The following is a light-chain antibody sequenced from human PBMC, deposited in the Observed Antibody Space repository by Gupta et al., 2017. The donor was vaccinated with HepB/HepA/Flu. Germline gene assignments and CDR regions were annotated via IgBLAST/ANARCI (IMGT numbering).Light chain of an antibody. J-gene: IGKJ2*04. V-gene: IGKV4-1*01. Sequence: DIVMTQSPDSLAVSLGERATINCKSSQSVLYSSNNKNYLAWYQKKPGQPPKLLIYWASTRESGVPDRCSGSGSGTDFTLTISSLQAEDVAVYYCQQYYSTPCSFGQGTKLEIK. CDR2: WAS. CDR1: QSVLYSSNNKNY. CDR3: QQYYSTPCS.